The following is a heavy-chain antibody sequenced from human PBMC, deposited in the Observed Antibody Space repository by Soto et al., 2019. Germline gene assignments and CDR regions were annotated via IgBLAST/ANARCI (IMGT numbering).Heavy chain of an antibody. CDR3: AKDIVSYCGSGVRCYAHLHS. V-gene: IGHV3-48*03. CDR1: GFTFSTFE. J-gene: IGHJ5*02. D-gene: IGHD2-15*01. CDR2: ISSSGSPI. Sequence: PGGSLRLSCVASGFTFSTFEMNWVRQAPGKGLEWVSYISSSGSPIYYAESVKGRFTISRDNAKNSLYLQMNSLRPEDAAIYFCAKDIVSYCGSGVRCYAHLHSWGQGTQVTVSS.